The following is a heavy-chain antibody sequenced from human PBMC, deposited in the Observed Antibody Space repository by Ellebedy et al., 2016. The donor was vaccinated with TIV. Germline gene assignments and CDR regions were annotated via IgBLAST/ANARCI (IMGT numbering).Heavy chain of an antibody. CDR1: GYKFRGYW. Sequence: PGGSLRLSCRGSGYKFRGYWVNWVRQTPGEGLEWMGIIYPADSDTRYSPSFQGQVTISADKSISTAYLQWSSLKASDTAMYYCAASRLGVYNYYYWGQGTLVTVSS. J-gene: IGHJ4*02. CDR2: IYPADSDT. CDR3: AASRLGVYNYYY. D-gene: IGHD5/OR15-5a*01. V-gene: IGHV5-51*01.